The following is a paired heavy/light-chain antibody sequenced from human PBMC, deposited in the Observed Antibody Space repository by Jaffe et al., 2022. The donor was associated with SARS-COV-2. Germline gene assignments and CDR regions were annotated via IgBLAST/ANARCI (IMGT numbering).Heavy chain of an antibody. D-gene: IGHD3-16*01. CDR1: GFIFDDYT. V-gene: IGHV3-43*01. Sequence: EVQLVESGGVAAQPGGSLRLSCAASGFIFDDYTMYWVRQAPGKGLDWVSLISWDGSRTYYADSVKGRFTVSRDNSKASLYLQMNSLRSEDTALYYCVKGGILAWGQGTLVTVSS. J-gene: IGHJ4*02. CDR2: ISWDGSRT. CDR3: VKGGILA.
Light chain of an antibody. Sequence: NFMLTQPHSVSESPGKTVTISCTGSSGSIASSFVQWYQQRPGSAPTTVIYEDYKRPSGVPDRFSGSIDSSSNSASLTISGLKAEDEADYYCQSSDDTKHWVFGGGTRLTVL. CDR1: SGSIASSF. V-gene: IGLV6-57*02. CDR3: QSSDDTKHWV. J-gene: IGLJ3*02. CDR2: EDY.